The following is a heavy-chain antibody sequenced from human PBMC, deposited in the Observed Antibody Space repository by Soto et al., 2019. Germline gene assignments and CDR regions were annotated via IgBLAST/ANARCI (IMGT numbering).Heavy chain of an antibody. Sequence: EVQLLESGGGLVQPGESLRLSCAASGFTFSNYAMSWVRQAPGKGLECVSAISASGGSAFYADSVKGRFTISRDNSKNTLYLQMNSLRAEDAAVYYCAKPPSWDVVEGSSFYFDGWGPGILVTVSS. CDR3: AKPPSWDVVEGSSFYFDG. V-gene: IGHV3-23*01. D-gene: IGHD1-26*01. CDR2: ISASGGSA. CDR1: GFTFSNYA. J-gene: IGHJ4*02.